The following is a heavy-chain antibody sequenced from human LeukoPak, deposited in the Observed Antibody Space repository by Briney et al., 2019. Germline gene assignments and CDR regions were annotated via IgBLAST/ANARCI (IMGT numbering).Heavy chain of an antibody. J-gene: IGHJ4*02. D-gene: IGHD6-13*01. V-gene: IGHV4-34*01. Sequence: SETLSLTCTVSGGSISSYYWSWIRQPPGKGLEWIGEINHSGSTNYNPSLKSRVTISVDTSKNQFSLKLSSVTAADTAVYYCARGRGYSSSWLTFDYWGQGTLVTVSS. CDR1: GGSISSYY. CDR3: ARGRGYSSSWLTFDY. CDR2: INHSGST.